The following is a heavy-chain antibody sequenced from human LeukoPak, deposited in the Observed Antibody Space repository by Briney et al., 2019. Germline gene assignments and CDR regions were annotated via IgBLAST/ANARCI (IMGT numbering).Heavy chain of an antibody. CDR2: INHNGSEK. V-gene: IGHV3-7*01. CDR1: GFTFSSYW. CDR3: GRDPTPRYDY. Sequence: PGGSLRLSCAASGFTFSSYWMSWVRQAPGKGLEWVADINHNGSEKYYVDSVKGRFTISRDNAKNSLYMQMNSLRAEDTAVYYCGRDPTPRYDYWGQGTLVTVFS. J-gene: IGHJ4*02.